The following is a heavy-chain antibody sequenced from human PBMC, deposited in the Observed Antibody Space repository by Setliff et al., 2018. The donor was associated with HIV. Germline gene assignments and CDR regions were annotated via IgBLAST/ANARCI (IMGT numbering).Heavy chain of an antibody. Sequence: ASVKVSCKASGYTFTDYYFHWVRQAPGQGLEWMGWVNPKFGGTLYAQKFRGRVTMTRDTSINTVYLELSSLSSDDTAVYYCARDLSTHWSGYSLGFWGPGTLVTVSS. D-gene: IGHD3-3*01. CDR2: VNPKFGGT. J-gene: IGHJ4*02. CDR1: GYTFTDYY. V-gene: IGHV1-2*02. CDR3: ARDLSTHWSGYSLGF.